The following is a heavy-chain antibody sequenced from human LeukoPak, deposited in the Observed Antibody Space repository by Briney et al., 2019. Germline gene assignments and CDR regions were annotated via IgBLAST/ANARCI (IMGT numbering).Heavy chain of an antibody. CDR3: ARDRSEYCSGGSCYATDY. V-gene: IGHV3-21*01. J-gene: IGHJ4*02. CDR2: ISSSSSFI. CDR1: GFTFSSYS. D-gene: IGHD2-15*01. Sequence: GVSLRLSCAASGFTFSSYSMNWVRQAPGKGLEWVSSISSSSSFIYYADSVKGRFTISRDNAKNSLYLQMNSLRAEDTAVYYCARDRSEYCSGGSCYATDYWGQGTLVTVSS.